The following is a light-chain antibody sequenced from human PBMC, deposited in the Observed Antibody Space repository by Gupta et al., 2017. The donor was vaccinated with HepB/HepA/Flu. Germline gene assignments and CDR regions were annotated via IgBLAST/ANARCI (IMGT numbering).Light chain of an antibody. CDR2: DVN. CDR3: ASHAGSSVV. CDR1: SSDVGAYKY. V-gene: IGLV2-11*01. J-gene: IGLJ2*01. Sequence: SALTQPRSVSGSPGQSVTISCAGPSSDVGAYKYVSWLQQYPGKAPKFIIYDVNKRPSGVPDRFSGSKSGNTAYLTISGLQAEDEADYYCASHAGSSVVFGGGTKVTVL.